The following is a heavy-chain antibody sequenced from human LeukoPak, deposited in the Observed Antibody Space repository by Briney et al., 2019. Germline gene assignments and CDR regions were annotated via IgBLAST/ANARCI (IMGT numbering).Heavy chain of an antibody. CDR1: GFTFSSYV. V-gene: IGHV3-23*01. CDR2: ISGSGGST. CDR3: AKADWNHPFDY. J-gene: IGHJ4*02. Sequence: GGSLRLSCAASGFTFSSYVMSWVRQAPGKGLEWVSGISGSGGSTYYADSVKGRFTISRDNSKNTLYLQMNSLRAEDTAVYYCAKADWNHPFDYWGQGTLVTVSS. D-gene: IGHD1-1*01.